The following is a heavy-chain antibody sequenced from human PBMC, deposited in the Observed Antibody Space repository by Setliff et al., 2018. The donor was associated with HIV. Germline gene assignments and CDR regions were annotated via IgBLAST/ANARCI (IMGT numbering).Heavy chain of an antibody. CDR3: ARNRVPSSL. Sequence: SETLSLTCAVYGGSFRGYHWSWIRQPPGKGLEWIGRIYYTGSTDYNPSLMSRVTISLDTPKNQFSLKLNSVIAADTAVYYCARNRVPSSLWGQGTLVTVSS. CDR2: IYYTGST. J-gene: IGHJ4*02. D-gene: IGHD3-10*01. V-gene: IGHV4-34*01. CDR1: GGSFRGYH.